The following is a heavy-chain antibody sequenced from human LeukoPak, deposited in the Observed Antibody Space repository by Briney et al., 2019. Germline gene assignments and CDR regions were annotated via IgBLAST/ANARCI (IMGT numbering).Heavy chain of an antibody. Sequence: GGSLRLSCAASGFTFDDYAMHWVRQAPGKGLEWVSGISWNSGSIGYADSVKGRFTISRDNAKNSLYLQMDSLRAEDTALYYCAKDNYDILTGYYMDYWGQGTLVTVSS. V-gene: IGHV3-9*01. CDR3: AKDNYDILTGYYMDY. CDR1: GFTFDDYA. D-gene: IGHD3-9*01. J-gene: IGHJ4*02. CDR2: ISWNSGSI.